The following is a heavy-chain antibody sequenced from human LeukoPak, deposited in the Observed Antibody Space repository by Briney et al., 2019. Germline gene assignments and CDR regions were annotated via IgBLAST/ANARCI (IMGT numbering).Heavy chain of an antibody. D-gene: IGHD3-16*01. CDR2: ISWNSGSI. Sequence: PGGSLRLSCAASGFTFSSYWMHWVRQAPGKGLEWVSGISWNSGSIGYADSVKGRFTISRDNAKNSLYLQMNSLRAEDTALYYCAKDMGGLLYYYGMDVWGQGTTVTVSS. CDR1: GFTFSSYW. CDR3: AKDMGGLLYYYGMDV. J-gene: IGHJ6*02. V-gene: IGHV3-9*01.